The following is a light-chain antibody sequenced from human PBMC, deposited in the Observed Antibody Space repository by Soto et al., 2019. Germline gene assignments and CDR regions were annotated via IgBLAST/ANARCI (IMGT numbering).Light chain of an antibody. V-gene: IGLV1-44*01. CDR3: SSWDDNLNGVL. CDR1: SSNIGLNT. J-gene: IGLJ2*01. CDR2: ANN. Sequence: QSVLTQPPSASGTPGQRITISCSGSSSNIGLNTVNWYQNVAGTAPKLLIYANNLRPSGVPDRFSGSKSGTSASLTISGLQSEDETDYYCSSWDDNLNGVLFGGGTKLTVL.